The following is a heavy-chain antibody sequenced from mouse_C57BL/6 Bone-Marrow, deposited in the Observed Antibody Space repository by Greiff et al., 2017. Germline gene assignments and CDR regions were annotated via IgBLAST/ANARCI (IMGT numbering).Heavy chain of an antibody. J-gene: IGHJ2*01. V-gene: IGHV5-17*01. Sequence: EVQVVESGGGLVKPGGSLKLSCAASGFTFSDYGMHWVRQAPEKGLEWVAYISSGSSTIYYADTVQGRFTISRDNAKNTLFLQMTSLRSEDTAMYYCARLGLDYWGQGTTLTVSS. CDR1: GFTFSDYG. CDR2: ISSGSSTI. D-gene: IGHD4-1*01. CDR3: ARLGLDY.